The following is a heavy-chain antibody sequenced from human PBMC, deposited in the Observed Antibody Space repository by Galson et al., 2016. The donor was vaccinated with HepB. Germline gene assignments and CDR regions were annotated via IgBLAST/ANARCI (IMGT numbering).Heavy chain of an antibody. V-gene: IGHV1-3*01. D-gene: IGHD3/OR15-3a*01. CDR2: INVGNGNT. CDR3: GREHDIWTSYAFDM. CDR1: GFTLTRYA. Sequence: SVKVSCKASGFTLTRYAIKWVRQAPGQRLEWMGWINVGNGNTKYSEKFQGRVTITRDTSESTVYVALSSVRFEGTALSYCGREHDIWTSYAFDMWGQGTMLTVSS. J-gene: IGHJ3*02.